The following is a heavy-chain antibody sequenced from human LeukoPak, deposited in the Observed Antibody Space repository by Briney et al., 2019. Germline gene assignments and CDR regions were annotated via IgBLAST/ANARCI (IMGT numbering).Heavy chain of an antibody. J-gene: IGHJ6*02. D-gene: IGHD2-21*01. CDR1: GFTFSSAW. CDR3: TRDYSYAMAV. CDR2: INSDGSST. V-gene: IGHV3-74*01. Sequence: PGGSLRLSCAASGFTFSSAWMHWVRQTPGKGLVWVSRINSDGSSTNYADSVKGRFTISRDNAKNMVNLQMNSLRAEDTAIYCCTRDYSYAMAVWGQGTTVTVSS.